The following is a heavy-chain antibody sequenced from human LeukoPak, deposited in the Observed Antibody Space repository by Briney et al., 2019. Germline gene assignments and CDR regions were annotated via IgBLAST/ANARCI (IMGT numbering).Heavy chain of an antibody. J-gene: IGHJ4*02. V-gene: IGHV3-7*05. D-gene: IGHD1-14*01. Sequence: GGSLRLSCAASGFTFSNYWMTWLRQAPRKGLEWVANIKQDGSEKYYVDSVRGRFTISRDNAENSLYLQMNSLRAEDTAMYYCATSNGNLYDHWGQGTLVTVSS. CDR1: GFTFSNYW. CDR3: ATSNGNLYDH. CDR2: IKQDGSEK.